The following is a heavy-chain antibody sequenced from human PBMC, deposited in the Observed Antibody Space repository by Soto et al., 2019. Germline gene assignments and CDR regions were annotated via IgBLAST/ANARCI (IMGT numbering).Heavy chain of an antibody. J-gene: IGHJ3*02. D-gene: IGHD1-26*01. CDR2: ISGSGGST. V-gene: IGHV3-23*01. CDR3: AKDSRYSDSVRAFDI. CDR1: GFTFSSYA. Sequence: GGSLRLSCAASGFTFSSYAMSWVRQAPGKGLEWVSAISGSGGSTYYADSVMGRFTISRDNSKNTLSLQMNSLRAEDTAVYYFAKDSRYSDSVRAFDIWGQGTMVTVSS.